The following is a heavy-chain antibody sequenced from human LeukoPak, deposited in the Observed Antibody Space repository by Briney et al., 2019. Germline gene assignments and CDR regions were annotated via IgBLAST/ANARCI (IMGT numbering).Heavy chain of an antibody. D-gene: IGHD2-8*02. CDR1: GFTFSSYA. Sequence: GGSLRLSCAASGFTFSSYAMSLVRQAPGKGLEWVSAISGSGGSTYYADSVKGRFTISRDNSKNTLYLQMNSLRAEDMAVYYCAKSPISTDGAFDIWGQGTMVTVSS. CDR3: AKSPISTDGAFDI. V-gene: IGHV3-23*01. J-gene: IGHJ3*02. CDR2: ISGSGGST.